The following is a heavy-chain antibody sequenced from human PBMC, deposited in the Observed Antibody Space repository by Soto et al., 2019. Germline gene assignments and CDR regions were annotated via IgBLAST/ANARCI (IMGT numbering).Heavy chain of an antibody. J-gene: IGHJ4*02. CDR2: ISYDGSNK. D-gene: IGHD5-18*01. CDR1: GFTFSSYG. CDR3: AKGTSRGYSYGDFFDY. V-gene: IGHV3-30*18. Sequence: PGGSLRLSCAASGFTFSSYGMHWVRQAPGKGLEWVAVISYDGSNKYYADSVKGRFTISRDNSKNTLYLQMNSLRAEDMAVYYCAKGTSRGYSYGDFFDYWGQGTLVTVSS.